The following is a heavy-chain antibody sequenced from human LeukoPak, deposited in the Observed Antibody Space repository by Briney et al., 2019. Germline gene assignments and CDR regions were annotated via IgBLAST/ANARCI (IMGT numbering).Heavy chain of an antibody. D-gene: IGHD6-19*01. Sequence: SETLSLTCAVYGGSFSGYYWSWIRQPPGKGLEWIGEINHSGSTYYNPSLKSRVTISVDTSKNQFSLKLSSVTAADTAVYYCARDRIAVAGTGTPYYFDYWGQGTLVTVSS. CDR1: GGSFSGYY. CDR2: INHSGST. CDR3: ARDRIAVAGTGTPYYFDY. V-gene: IGHV4-34*01. J-gene: IGHJ4*02.